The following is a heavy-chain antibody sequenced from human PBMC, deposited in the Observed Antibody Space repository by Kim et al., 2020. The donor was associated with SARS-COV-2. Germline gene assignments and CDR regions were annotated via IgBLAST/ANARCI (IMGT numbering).Heavy chain of an antibody. CDR1: GFTFSSYS. J-gene: IGHJ6*02. V-gene: IGHV3-48*02. Sequence: GGSLRLSCAASGFTFSSYSMNWVRQAPGKGLEWVSYISSSSSTIYYADSVKGRFTISRDNAKNSLYLQMNSLRDEDTAVYYCARDRGSSSWYQTYYYGMDVWGQGTTVTVSS. D-gene: IGHD6-13*01. CDR2: ISSSSSTI. CDR3: ARDRGSSSWYQTYYYGMDV.